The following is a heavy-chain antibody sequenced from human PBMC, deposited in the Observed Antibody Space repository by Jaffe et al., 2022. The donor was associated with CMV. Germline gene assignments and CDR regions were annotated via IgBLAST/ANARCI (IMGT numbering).Heavy chain of an antibody. J-gene: IGHJ4*02. CDR2: IYSGGST. V-gene: IGHV3-66*01. CDR3: ARGGRHSYGYSDY. Sequence: EVQLVESGGGLVQPGGSLRLSCAASGFTVSSNYMSWVRQAPGKGLEWVSVIYSGGSTYYADSVKGRFTISRDNSKNTLYLQMNSLRAEDTAVYYCARGGRHSYGYSDYWGQGTLVTVSS. CDR1: GFTVSSNY. D-gene: IGHD5-18*01.